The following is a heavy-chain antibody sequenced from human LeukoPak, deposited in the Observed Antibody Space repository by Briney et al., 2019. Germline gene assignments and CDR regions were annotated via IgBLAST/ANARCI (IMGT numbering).Heavy chain of an antibody. V-gene: IGHV1-2*02. J-gene: IGHJ5*02. CDR1: GYTFTGYY. D-gene: IGHD2-15*01. CDR3: ARDVYCSGGSCYPQWFDP. CDR2: INPSSGGT. Sequence: ASVKVSCKASGYTFTGYYMHWVRQAPGQGLGWMGWINPSSGGTNYAQKFQGRVTMTRDTSISTAYMELSRLRSDDTAVYYCARDVYCSGGSCYPQWFDPWGQGTLVTVSS.